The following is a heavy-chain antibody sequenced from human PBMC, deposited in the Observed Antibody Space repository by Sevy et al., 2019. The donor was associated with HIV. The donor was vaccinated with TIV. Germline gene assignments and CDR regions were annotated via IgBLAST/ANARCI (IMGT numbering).Heavy chain of an antibody. J-gene: IGHJ4*02. D-gene: IGHD3-10*01. CDR2: IKQDGSEK. V-gene: IGHV3-7*01. Sequence: GGCLRLSCAASGFTFSSYWMSWVRQAPGKGLEWVANIKQDGSEKYYVDSVKGRFTISRDNAKNSLYLQMNSLRAEDTAVYYCARVLLWFGDVSFDYWGQGTLVTVSS. CDR1: GFTFSSYW. CDR3: ARVLLWFGDVSFDY.